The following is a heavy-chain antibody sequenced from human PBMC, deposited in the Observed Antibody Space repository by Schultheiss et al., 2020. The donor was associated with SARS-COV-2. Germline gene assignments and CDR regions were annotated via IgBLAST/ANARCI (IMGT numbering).Heavy chain of an antibody. D-gene: IGHD3-10*01. V-gene: IGHV3-43*01. J-gene: IGHJ4*02. CDR1: GFTFGDYT. CDR2: ISWDGGST. CDR3: ARDRRIRGYSPHFDY. Sequence: GESLKISCAASGFTFGDYTIHWVRQAPGKGLECVSLISWDGGSTYYADSVKGRFTISRVNSKNTLSLQMNSLRADDTAVYYCARDRRIRGYSPHFDYWGQGTLVTVSS.